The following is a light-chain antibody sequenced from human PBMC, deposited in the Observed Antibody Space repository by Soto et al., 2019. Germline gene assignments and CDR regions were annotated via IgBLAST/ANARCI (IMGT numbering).Light chain of an antibody. J-gene: IGKJ1*01. CDR1: QSVSSN. CDR2: AAS. CDR3: QQYNNWWT. V-gene: IGKV3-15*01. Sequence: IVMTQSPATLSVSPGERATLSCRASQSVSSNLAWYQQKPGQAPRLLIYAASTRATGIPARFSGSGSGTEFTLTISSLQSEDFAVYYCQQYNNWWTFGQGNKVEIK.